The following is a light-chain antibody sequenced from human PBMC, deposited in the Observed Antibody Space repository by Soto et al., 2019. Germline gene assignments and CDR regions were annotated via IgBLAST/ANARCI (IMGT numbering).Light chain of an antibody. CDR3: LLAVSYFWA. J-gene: IGKJ1*01. CDR2: AAS. CDR1: QGIRSA. Sequence: AIQLTRPPSALSTSVGGRVTITGRASQGIRSALGWYEQKPGKVPKLLIYAASTLHSRVASKFSRSGSGTDFSLGISSLQPGEFATYDCLLAVSYFWAFDQGTKVDIK. V-gene: IGKV1-6*01.